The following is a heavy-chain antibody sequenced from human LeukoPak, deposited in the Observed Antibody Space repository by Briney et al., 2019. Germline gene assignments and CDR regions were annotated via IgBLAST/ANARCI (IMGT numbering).Heavy chain of an antibody. CDR2: INSEGSST. CDR3: ARVGWFGELLSPFDY. CDR1: GFTFSSYW. Sequence: GGSLRLSCAASGFTFSSYWMHWVRQAPGKGLVWVSRINSEGSSTSYADSVKGRFTISRDNAKNTLYLQMNSLRAEDTAVYYCARVGWFGELLSPFDYWGQGTLVTVSS. D-gene: IGHD3-10*01. J-gene: IGHJ4*02. V-gene: IGHV3-74*01.